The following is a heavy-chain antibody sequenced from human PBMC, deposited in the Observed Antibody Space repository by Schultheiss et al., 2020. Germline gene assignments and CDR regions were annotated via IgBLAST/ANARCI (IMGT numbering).Heavy chain of an antibody. CDR1: GGSINSYY. CDR3: ARESLLWFGEFDY. CDR2: IYNSGST. Sequence: SETLSLTCTVSGGSINSYYWSWIREPPGKGLEWIGHIYNSGSTNYNPSLKSRVTISVGTSKNQFSLKLSSVTAADTAVYYCARESLLWFGEFDYWGQGTLVTVSS. V-gene: IGHV4-59*12. D-gene: IGHD3-10*01. J-gene: IGHJ4*02.